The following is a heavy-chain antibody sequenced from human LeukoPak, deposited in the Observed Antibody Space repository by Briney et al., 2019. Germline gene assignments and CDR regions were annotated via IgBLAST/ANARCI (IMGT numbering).Heavy chain of an antibody. D-gene: IGHD4/OR15-4a*01. J-gene: IGHJ4*02. V-gene: IGHV3-7*03. Sequence: TSETLSLTCAVYGGSFSGYYWSWVRQAPGKGLEWVANIKQDGSEKYYVDSVKGRFTISRDNSKNTLYLQMNSLRAEDTAVYYCVRRAGAYSHPYDYWGQGTLVTVSS. CDR2: IKQDGSEK. CDR3: VRRAGAYSHPYDY. CDR1: GGSFSGYY.